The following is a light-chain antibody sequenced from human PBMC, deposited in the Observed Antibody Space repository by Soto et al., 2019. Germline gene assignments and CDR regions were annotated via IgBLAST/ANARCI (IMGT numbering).Light chain of an antibody. CDR3: VLYLGSGISV. J-gene: IGLJ2*01. Sequence: QTILTQEPSFSVSPGGTVTLTCGLSSGSVSTSFYPSWYQQTPGQAPRTLIYSTNTRSSGVPERFSGSILGNKAALTITGAQADDESDYYCVLYLGSGISVFGGGTKVTVL. CDR1: SGSVSTSFY. CDR2: STN. V-gene: IGLV8-61*01.